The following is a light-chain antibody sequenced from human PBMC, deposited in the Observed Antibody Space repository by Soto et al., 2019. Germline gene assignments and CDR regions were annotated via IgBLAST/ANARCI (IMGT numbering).Light chain of an antibody. CDR2: RNN. CDR3: AAWDDSLSAWV. J-gene: IGLJ3*02. V-gene: IGLV1-44*01. Sequence: QSVLTQAPSASETPGQRITLSCSGSTSNIGNNNVNWYQQVPGTAPQLLMYRNNLRPSGVPDRFSGSKSGNSASLAISGLQSEDEADYYCAAWDDSLSAWVFGGGTKLTVL. CDR1: TSNIGNNN.